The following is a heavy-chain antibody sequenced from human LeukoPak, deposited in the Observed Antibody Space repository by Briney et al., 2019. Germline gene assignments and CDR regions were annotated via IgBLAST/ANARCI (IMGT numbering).Heavy chain of an antibody. Sequence: SETLSLTCTVSGGSISSSSYYWGWIRQPPGKGLEWIGSIYYSGSTYYNPSLKSRVTISVDTSKNQFSLKLSSVAAADTAVYYCARYYYDSSGYYYFDYWGQGTLVTVSS. V-gene: IGHV4-39*07. J-gene: IGHJ4*02. CDR2: IYYSGST. D-gene: IGHD3-22*01. CDR3: ARYYYDSSGYYYFDY. CDR1: GGSISSSSYY.